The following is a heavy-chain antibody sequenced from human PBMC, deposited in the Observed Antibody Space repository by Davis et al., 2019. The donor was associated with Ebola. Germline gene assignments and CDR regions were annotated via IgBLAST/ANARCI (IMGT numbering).Heavy chain of an antibody. Sequence: GESLKISCVVSGFTVSSNYMSWVRQAPGKGLEWVSIIFSAGSTNYADSVKGRFTISRDNLKNTLYLEMNNLRAEDTAVYYCARDPGGHYAMDVWGQGTTVTVSS. V-gene: IGHV3-53*01. CDR3: ARDPGGHYAMDV. J-gene: IGHJ6*02. CDR1: GFTVSSNY. CDR2: IFSAGST. D-gene: IGHD1-1*01.